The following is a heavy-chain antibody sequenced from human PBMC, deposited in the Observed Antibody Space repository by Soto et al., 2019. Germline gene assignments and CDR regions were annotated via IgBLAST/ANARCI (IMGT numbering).Heavy chain of an antibody. CDR1: GGSISSSSYY. CDR2: IYYSGST. Sequence: SETLSLTCTVSGGSISSSSYYWGWIRQPPGKGLEWIGSIYYSGSTYYNPSLKSRVTISVDTSKNQFSLKLSSVTAADTAVYYCARLAAGQKYSSSWYQPYGMDVWGQGTTVTVSS. D-gene: IGHD6-13*01. J-gene: IGHJ6*02. CDR3: ARLAAGQKYSSSWYQPYGMDV. V-gene: IGHV4-39*01.